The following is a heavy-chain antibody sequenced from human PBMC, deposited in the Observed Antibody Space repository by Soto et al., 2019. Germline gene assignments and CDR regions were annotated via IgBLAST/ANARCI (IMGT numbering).Heavy chain of an antibody. CDR2: ISYDGSNK. CDR3: AKDPYDDGDYGCLGYFDY. J-gene: IGHJ4*02. CDR1: GFTFSSYG. D-gene: IGHD4-17*01. Sequence: QVQLVESGGGVVQPGRSLRLSCAASGFTFSSYGMHWVRQAPGKGLEWVAVISYDGSNKYYADSVKGRFTISRDNSKNTLYLQMNSLRAEDTAVYYCAKDPYDDGDYGCLGYFDYWGQGTLVTVSS. V-gene: IGHV3-30*18.